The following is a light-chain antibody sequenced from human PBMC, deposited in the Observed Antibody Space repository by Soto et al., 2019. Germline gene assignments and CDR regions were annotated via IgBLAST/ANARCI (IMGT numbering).Light chain of an antibody. CDR2: AAS. V-gene: IGKV1-8*01. CDR1: RPISTY. CDR3: QQYYTYPLA. J-gene: IGKJ1*01. Sequence: AIRMTQSPSSISAFTGDRVTITCRTSRPISTYLAWYQQKPGKTPTLLMYAASTLQSGVPSRFSGSGSGTXXXLTIXCLQSXXXXTYYCQQYYTYPLAFGQGTNIEIK.